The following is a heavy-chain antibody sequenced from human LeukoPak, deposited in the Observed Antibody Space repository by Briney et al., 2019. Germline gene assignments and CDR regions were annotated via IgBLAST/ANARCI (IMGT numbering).Heavy chain of an antibody. D-gene: IGHD6-13*01. CDR3: VKSRIAAAGLGAFDY. V-gene: IGHV3-23*01. Sequence: GGSLRLSCAASGFTFSSYAMSWVRQAPGKGLEWVSSISDSGGSTYYADSVKGRLTISRDNSKNTLYLQMNSLRAEDTALYYCVKSRIAAAGLGAFDYWGQGTLVTVSS. CDR1: GFTFSSYA. J-gene: IGHJ4*02. CDR2: ISDSGGST.